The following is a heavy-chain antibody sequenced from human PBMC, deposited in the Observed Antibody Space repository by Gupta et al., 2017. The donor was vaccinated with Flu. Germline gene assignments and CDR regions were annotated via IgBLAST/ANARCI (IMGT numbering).Heavy chain of an antibody. CDR1: GYIFASYG. D-gene: IGHD1-1*01. V-gene: IGHV1-18*01. J-gene: IGHJ4*02. Sequence: QVQLIQYGAEVKKPGTSVKVSCKASGYIFASYGFSWVRQAPGQGLEWMGWISVYSGETNYAQKFQGRITMTTDTSTSTAYKELRSLRSDDTAVYYCAREQLGHWGQGTLVTVSS. CDR2: ISVYSGET. CDR3: AREQLGH.